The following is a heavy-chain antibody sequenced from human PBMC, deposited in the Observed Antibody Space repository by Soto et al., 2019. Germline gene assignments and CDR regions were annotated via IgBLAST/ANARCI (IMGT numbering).Heavy chain of an antibody. CDR2: IDWDDDK. J-gene: IGHJ4*02. CDR3: ARSTYYYDSSGYGFYYFDY. D-gene: IGHD3-22*01. CDR1: GFSLSTSGMC. V-gene: IGHV2-70*11. Sequence: SGPTLVYPTQTLTLTCTFSGFSLSTSGMCVSWIRQPPGKALEWLARIDWDDDKYYSTSLKTRLTISKDTSKNQVVLTMTNMDPVDTATYYCARSTYYYDSSGYGFYYFDYWGQGTLVTVSS.